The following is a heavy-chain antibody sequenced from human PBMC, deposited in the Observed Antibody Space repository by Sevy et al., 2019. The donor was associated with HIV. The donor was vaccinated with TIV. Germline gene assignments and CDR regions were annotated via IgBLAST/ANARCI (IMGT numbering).Heavy chain of an antibody. J-gene: IGHJ4*02. CDR1: GFTFSTYS. Sequence: GSLRLSCAASGFTFSTYSMNWVRQAPGKGLEWVSAISGSGGSTYYADSVKGRFTISRDNSKNTLYLQMNSLRAEDTAVYYCAKAQNSGSYRDFDYWGQGTLVTVSS. CDR3: AKAQNSGSYRDFDY. V-gene: IGHV3-23*01. CDR2: ISGSGGST. D-gene: IGHD1-26*01.